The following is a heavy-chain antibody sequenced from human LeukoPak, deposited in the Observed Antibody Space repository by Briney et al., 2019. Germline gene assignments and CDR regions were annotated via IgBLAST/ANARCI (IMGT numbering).Heavy chain of an antibody. V-gene: IGHV3-23*01. CDR3: AKANYCSGGSCYAY. Sequence: GSLRLSCAASGFTFSSYAMSWVRQAPGKGLEWVSAISGSGGNTYYADSVKGRFTTSRDNSKNTLYLQMNSLRAEDTAVYYCAKANYCSGGSCYAYWGQGTLVTVSS. D-gene: IGHD2-15*01. J-gene: IGHJ4*02. CDR1: GFTFSSYA. CDR2: ISGSGGNT.